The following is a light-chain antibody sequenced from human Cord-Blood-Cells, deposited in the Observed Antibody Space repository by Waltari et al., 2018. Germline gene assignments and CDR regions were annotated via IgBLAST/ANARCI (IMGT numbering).Light chain of an antibody. CDR3: SSYTSSSTLV. V-gene: IGLV2-14*01. CDR1: SSDAGGYNY. Sequence: QSALTQPASVSGSPGQSITISCPGTSSDAGGYNYVSWYQQHPGKAPKLMIYDVSKRPSGVSNRFSGSKSGNTASLTISGLQAEDEADYYCSSYTSSSTLVFGTGTKVTVL. CDR2: DVS. J-gene: IGLJ1*01.